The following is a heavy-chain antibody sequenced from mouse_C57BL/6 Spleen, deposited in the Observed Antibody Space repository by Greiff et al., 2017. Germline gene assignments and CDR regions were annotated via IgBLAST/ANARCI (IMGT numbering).Heavy chain of an antibody. CDR3: ARFLDGYYAMDY. CDR2: INPNNGGT. CDR1: GYTFTDYN. Sequence: EVQGVESGPELVKPGASVKMSCKASGYTFTDYNMHWVKQSHGKSLEWIGYINPNNGGTSYNQKFKGKATLTVNKSSSTAYMELRSLTSEDSAVYYCARFLDGYYAMDYWGQGTSVTVSS. J-gene: IGHJ4*01. V-gene: IGHV1-22*01. D-gene: IGHD2-3*01.